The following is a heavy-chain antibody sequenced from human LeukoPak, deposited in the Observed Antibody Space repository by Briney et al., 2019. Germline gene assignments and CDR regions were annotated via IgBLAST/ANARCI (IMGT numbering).Heavy chain of an antibody. CDR2: ISYDGSNK. D-gene: IGHD3-22*01. CDR3: ARGADDSSGHRLDY. J-gene: IGHJ4*02. Sequence: PGRSLRLSCAASGFTFSSYAMHWVRQAPGKGLEWVAVISYDGSNKYYADSVKGRFTISRDNSKNTLYLQMNSLRAEDTAVYYCARGADDSSGHRLDYWGQGTLVTVSS. V-gene: IGHV3-30-3*01. CDR1: GFTFSSYA.